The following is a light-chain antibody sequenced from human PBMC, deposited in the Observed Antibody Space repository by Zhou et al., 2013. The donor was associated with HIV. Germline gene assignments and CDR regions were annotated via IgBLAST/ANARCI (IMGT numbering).Light chain of an antibody. J-gene: IGKJ1*01. CDR2: AAS. CDR3: QQYFAYPWT. CDR1: QGITNS. Sequence: AVRLTQSPSSFSASPGDRVTITCRASQGITNSLAWYQQTPGKAPKLLIYAASTLQSGVPSRFSGSGSGPDFTLTISGLQSDDFAIYYCQQYFAYPWTFGQGTKV. V-gene: IGKV1-8*01.